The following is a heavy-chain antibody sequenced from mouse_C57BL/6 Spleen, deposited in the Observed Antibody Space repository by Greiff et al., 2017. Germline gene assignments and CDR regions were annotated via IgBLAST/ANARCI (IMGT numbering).Heavy chain of an antibody. CDR3: ARWGYDYDFYAMDY. J-gene: IGHJ4*01. D-gene: IGHD2-4*01. CDR1: GYTFTSYW. V-gene: IGHV1-64*01. Sequence: VQLQQPGAELVKPGASVKLSCKASGYTFTSYWMHWVKQRPGQGLEWIGMIHPNSGSTNYNEKFKSKATLTVDKSSSTAYMQLSSLTSEDSAVYYCARWGYDYDFYAMDYWGQGTSVTVSS. CDR2: IHPNSGST.